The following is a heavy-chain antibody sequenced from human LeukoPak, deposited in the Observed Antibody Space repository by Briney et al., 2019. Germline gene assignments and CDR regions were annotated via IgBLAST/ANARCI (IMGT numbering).Heavy chain of an antibody. CDR1: GYTFTSYG. V-gene: IGHV7-4-1*02. Sequence: GASVKVSCKASGYTFTSYGISWVRQAPGQGLEWMGWINTNTGNPTYAQGFTGRFVFSLDTSVSTAYLQISSLKAEDTAVYYCARDLATVVTRTIDYWGQGTLVTVSS. CDR3: ARDLATVVTRTIDY. D-gene: IGHD4-23*01. CDR2: INTNTGNP. J-gene: IGHJ4*02.